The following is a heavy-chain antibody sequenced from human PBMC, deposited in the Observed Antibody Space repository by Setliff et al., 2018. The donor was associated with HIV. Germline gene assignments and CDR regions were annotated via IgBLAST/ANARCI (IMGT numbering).Heavy chain of an antibody. J-gene: IGHJ6*03. CDR3: AREIRAGDYPPYNYYFYMDV. D-gene: IGHD4-17*01. CDR2: LRTGTGDT. CDR1: GYTFTSYS. Sequence: ASVKVSCKASGYTFTSYSMHWVRQAPGQRLEWMGWLRTGTGDTSYSEKFQGRLTTTRDTSANTAYMELSNLRSEDTAIYYCAREIRAGDYPPYNYYFYMDVWGKGTTVTVS. V-gene: IGHV1-3*04.